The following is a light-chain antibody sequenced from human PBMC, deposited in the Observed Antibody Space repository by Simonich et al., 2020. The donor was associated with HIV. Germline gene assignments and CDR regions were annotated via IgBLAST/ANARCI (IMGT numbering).Light chain of an antibody. Sequence: DIVLTQSPATLSLSPGERATLSCRASQSVSSYLAWYQQKPGQAPRLLIYDAANRATGMPARVSGSGSATDFTLTINSLEPEDFAVYYCQQRSNWITFGQGTRLEIK. J-gene: IGKJ5*01. CDR1: QSVSSY. CDR2: DAA. CDR3: QQRSNWIT. V-gene: IGKV3-11*01.